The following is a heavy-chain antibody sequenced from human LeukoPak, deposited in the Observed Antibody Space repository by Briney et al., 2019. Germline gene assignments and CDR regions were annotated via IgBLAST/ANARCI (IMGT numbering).Heavy chain of an antibody. V-gene: IGHV3-23*01. CDR1: GFTFSSYS. D-gene: IGHD3-3*01. CDR2: ISGSGGST. Sequence: GGSLRLSCAASGFTFSSYSMNWVRQAPGKGLEWVSAISGSGGSTYYADSVKGRFTISRDNSKNTLYLQMNSLRAEDTAVYYCAKCLGSFGVVIAYFDYWGQGTLVTVSS. J-gene: IGHJ4*02. CDR3: AKCLGSFGVVIAYFDY.